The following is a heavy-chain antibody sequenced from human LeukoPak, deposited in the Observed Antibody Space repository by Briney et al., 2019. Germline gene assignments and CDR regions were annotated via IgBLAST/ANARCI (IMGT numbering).Heavy chain of an antibody. Sequence: GGSLRLSCAASGFTFDDYAMSWVRQAPGKGLEWVSGLSGSGGMTYYADSVKGRFSSSRDNSKNTLYLQMNSLRAEDSALYYCAKGPFFYYDSSGYNYFESWGQGTLVTVSS. CDR2: LSGSGGMT. CDR3: AKGPFFYYDSSGYNYFES. V-gene: IGHV3-23*01. CDR1: GFTFDDYA. D-gene: IGHD3-22*01. J-gene: IGHJ4*02.